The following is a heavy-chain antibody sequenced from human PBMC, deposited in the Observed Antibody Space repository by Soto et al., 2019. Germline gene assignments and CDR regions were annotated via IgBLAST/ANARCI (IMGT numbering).Heavy chain of an antibody. CDR1: GASISRDH. J-gene: IGHJ4*02. D-gene: IGHD3-16*01. V-gene: IGHV4-59*08. CDR3: ATYTRAGGGRGY. Sequence: QVQLQESGPGLVKPSETLSLTCTVSGASISRDHWNWIRQPPGKGLEWIGEYSGSTNYNPSLKSRVTIAGDTSKNQSPLNLSSVPAADTAVFFFATYTRAGGGRGYWGQGTLVTVSS. CDR2: EYSGST.